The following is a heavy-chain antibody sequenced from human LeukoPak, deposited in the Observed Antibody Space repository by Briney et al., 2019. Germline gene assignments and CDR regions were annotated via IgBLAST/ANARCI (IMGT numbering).Heavy chain of an antibody. CDR1: GYSFTSYW. D-gene: IGHD2/OR15-2a*01. CDR3: ASVEYTKSEEVFDI. Sequence: GESLKISCKGSGYSFTSYWIGWVRQMPGKGLEWMGIIYPHDSDTRYSPSFQGQVTLSADKSINTAFLQWSSLKASDTAMYYCASVEYTKSEEVFDIWGQGTMVTVSS. V-gene: IGHV5-51*01. J-gene: IGHJ3*02. CDR2: IYPHDSDT.